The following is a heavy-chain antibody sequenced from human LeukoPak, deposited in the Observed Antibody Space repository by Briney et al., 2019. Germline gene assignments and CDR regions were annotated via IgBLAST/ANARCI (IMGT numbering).Heavy chain of an antibody. D-gene: IGHD2-8*01. V-gene: IGHV4-38-2*01. Sequence: KPSETLSLNCAVSAYSISSGYYWGWIRQPPGKGLEWIGSIYYTGLTYYNPSLKSRVTISVDTPKNQFSLKLSSVTTADTAVYYCARPRAGPTKGFDYWGRGTLVTVSS. CDR2: IYYTGLT. CDR3: ARPRAGPTKGFDY. CDR1: AYSISSGYY. J-gene: IGHJ4*02.